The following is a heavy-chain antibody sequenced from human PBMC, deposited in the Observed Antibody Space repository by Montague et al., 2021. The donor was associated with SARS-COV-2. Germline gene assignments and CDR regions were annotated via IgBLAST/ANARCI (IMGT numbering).Heavy chain of an antibody. CDR1: GGSFSGYY. CDR2: INHSGST. V-gene: IGHV4-34*01. CDR3: ARGRRILLWFGELLSGGDYYGRDV. Sequence: SETLSLTCAVYGGSFSGYYWSWIRQPPGKGLEWIGEINHSGSTNYNPSLKSRATISVDTSKNQFSLKLSSVTAADTAVYYCARGRRILLWFGELLSGGDYYGRDVWGQGTTVTVSS. J-gene: IGHJ6*02. D-gene: IGHD3-10*01.